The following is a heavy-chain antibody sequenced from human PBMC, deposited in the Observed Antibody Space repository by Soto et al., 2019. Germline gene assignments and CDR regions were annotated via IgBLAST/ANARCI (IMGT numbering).Heavy chain of an antibody. CDR1: GYTFTKHY. Sequence: QVQLAQSGAEVKKPGASVKVSCQASGYTFTKHYMHWVRQAPGQGLEWMGVINPSNASPRYAQKFQGRVTVTSDTSTSTVCMELTSLPSDDTAVYYCARGSSSGSGGTGVLNVWGQGTMVTVSS. J-gene: IGHJ3*01. V-gene: IGHV1-46*01. CDR2: INPSNASP. CDR3: ARGSSSGSGGTGVLNV. D-gene: IGHD3-10*01.